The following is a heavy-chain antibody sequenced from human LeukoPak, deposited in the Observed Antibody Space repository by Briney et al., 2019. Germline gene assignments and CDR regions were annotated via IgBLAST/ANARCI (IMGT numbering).Heavy chain of an antibody. D-gene: IGHD2-21*02. CDR1: GYTFTDYF. V-gene: IGHV1-2*02. Sequence: ASVKVSCKASGYTFTDYFMHWVRLAPGQGLEWMGWINPNSGGTNNAQKFQGRVTMTRDTSINTAYMELSRLRSDDTAVYYCAREVCGGDCYMDWGQGTLVTVSS. CDR2: INPNSGGT. J-gene: IGHJ4*02. CDR3: AREVCGGDCYMD.